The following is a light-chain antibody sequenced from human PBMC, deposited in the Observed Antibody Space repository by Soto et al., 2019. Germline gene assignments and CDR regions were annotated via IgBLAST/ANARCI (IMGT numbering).Light chain of an antibody. CDR1: QSISSW. Sequence: DIQTTQSPSTLSASVGDRVTITCRASQSISSWLAWYQQKPGTAPKLLIYQASTLESGVPSRFSGIRSGTEFTLSVSGLQPDDFATYYCQQYNDSFPYTFGQGTKVDIK. CDR3: QQYNDSFPYT. J-gene: IGKJ2*01. CDR2: QAS. V-gene: IGKV1-5*03.